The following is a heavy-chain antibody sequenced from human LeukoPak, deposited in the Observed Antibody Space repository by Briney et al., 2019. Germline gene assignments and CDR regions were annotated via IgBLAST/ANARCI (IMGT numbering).Heavy chain of an antibody. V-gene: IGHV3-20*04. CDR3: ARHIAAAGTNWFDP. Sequence: GGSLRLSCAASGFTFDDYGMSWVRQAPGKGLEWVSGINWNGGSTGYADSVKGRFTISRDNAKTSLYLQMNSLRAEDTALYYCARHIAAAGTNWFDPWGQGTLVTVSS. D-gene: IGHD6-13*01. CDR1: GFTFDDYG. CDR2: INWNGGST. J-gene: IGHJ5*02.